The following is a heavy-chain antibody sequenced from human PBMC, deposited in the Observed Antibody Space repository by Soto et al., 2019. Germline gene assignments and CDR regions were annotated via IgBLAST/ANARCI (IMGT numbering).Heavy chain of an antibody. V-gene: IGHV1-69*13. Sequence: ASVKVSCKASGGTFSSYAISWVRQAPGQGLEWMGGIIPIFGTANYAQKFQGRVTITADESTSTAYMELSSLRSEDTAVYYCASVRASRRASRPPYYYYGMDVWGQGTTVTVSS. J-gene: IGHJ6*02. CDR1: GGTFSSYA. CDR2: IIPIFGTA. CDR3: ASVRASRRASRPPYYYYGMDV.